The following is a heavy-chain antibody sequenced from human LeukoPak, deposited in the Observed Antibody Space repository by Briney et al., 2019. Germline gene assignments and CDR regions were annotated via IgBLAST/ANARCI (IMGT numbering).Heavy chain of an antibody. CDR2: IYYSGST. D-gene: IGHD2-15*01. CDR3: ARKIGYCSGGSCRRGYYYYGMDV. V-gene: IGHV4-39*01. J-gene: IGHJ6*02. Sequence: PSETLSLTCTVSGGSISSSSYYWGWIRQPPGKGLEWIGSIYYSGSTYYNPSLKSRVTISVDTSKNQFPLKLSSVTAADTAVYYCARKIGYCSGGSCRRGYYYYGMDVWGQGTTVTVSS. CDR1: GGSISSSSYY.